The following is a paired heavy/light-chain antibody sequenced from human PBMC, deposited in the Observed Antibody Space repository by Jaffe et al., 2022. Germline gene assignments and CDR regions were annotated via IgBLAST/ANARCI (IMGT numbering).Light chain of an antibody. CDR1: KLGDKY. CDR3: QAWDSSTVV. J-gene: IGLJ2*01. V-gene: IGLV3-1*01. CDR2: QDS. Sequence: YELTQAPSVSVSPGQTASITCSGDKLGDKYACWYQQKPGQSPVLVIYQDSKRPSGIPERFSGSNSGNTATLTISGTQAMDEADYYCQAWDSSTVVFGGGTKLTVL.
Heavy chain of an antibody. CDR3: ARHDYYGSGSYSYYYMDV. Sequence: QLQLQESGPGLVKPSETLSLTCTVSGGSISSSTYCWGWIRQPPGKGLEWIGSIYYSGSTYYNPSLKSRVTISVDTSKNQFSLKLSSVTAADTAVYYCARHDYYGSGSYSYYYMDVWGKGTTVTVSS. D-gene: IGHD3-10*01. CDR2: IYYSGST. V-gene: IGHV4-39*01. J-gene: IGHJ6*03. CDR1: GGSISSSTYC.